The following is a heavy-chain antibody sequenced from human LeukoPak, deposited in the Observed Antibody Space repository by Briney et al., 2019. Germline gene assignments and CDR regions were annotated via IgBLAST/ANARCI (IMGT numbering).Heavy chain of an antibody. Sequence: PGGSLRLSCAAPGFTFSRSWMSWVRQPPGKGLEWVANISPDGSTKYHMDSVKGRFTISRDNAKDSLYLEMSRLRDDDTAMYYCATGASGSWDFGGQGTLVTVSS. CDR1: GFTFSRSW. J-gene: IGHJ4*02. CDR2: ISPDGSTK. D-gene: IGHD6-13*01. V-gene: IGHV3-7*03. CDR3: ATGASGSWDF.